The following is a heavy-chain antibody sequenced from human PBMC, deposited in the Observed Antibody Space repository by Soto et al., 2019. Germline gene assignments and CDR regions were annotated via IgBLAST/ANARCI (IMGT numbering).Heavy chain of an antibody. CDR3: AHRLPGPSGYDV. D-gene: IGHD6-13*01. CDR2: IYWNDEQ. J-gene: IGHJ6*02. V-gene: IGHV2-5*01. CDR1: GFSLTSGVVG. Sequence: QITLKESGPTLVKPTQTLTLTCTFSGFSLTSGVVGVGWIRQPPGEALEWLALIYWNDEQYYNPSLRNRLTITRDTSKNQLVLTMTNMDPVDTATYYCAHRLPGPSGYDVWGQGTKVTVSS.